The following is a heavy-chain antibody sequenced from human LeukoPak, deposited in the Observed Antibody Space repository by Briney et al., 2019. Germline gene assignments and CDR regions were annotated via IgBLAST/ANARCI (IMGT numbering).Heavy chain of an antibody. CDR1: GFTFSSYA. D-gene: IGHD3-10*01. CDR3: AKVRLVRGVMLPDCDY. CDR2: ICGTGIGT. J-gene: IGHJ4*02. Sequence: GGSLRLSCAASGFTFSSYAMSWVRLAPGKGLEWVSGICGTGIGTYYADSVKCRFTISRDNPERALYLQKNSLRGEDTAVYYCAKVRLVRGVMLPDCDYWGQGTLVTVST. V-gene: IGHV3-23*01.